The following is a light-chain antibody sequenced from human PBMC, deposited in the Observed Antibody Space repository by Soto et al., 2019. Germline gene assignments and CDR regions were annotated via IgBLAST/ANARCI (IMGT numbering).Light chain of an antibody. Sequence: DIQMTHSPSTLSASVGDRVTITCRASQSISSWLAWYQQKPGKAPKLLIYKASSLESGVPSRFSGSGSGTEFTLTISSLQPDDFATYYCQQYNSYPLTFGPGTKVDIK. CDR1: QSISSW. J-gene: IGKJ1*01. V-gene: IGKV1-5*03. CDR3: QQYNSYPLT. CDR2: KAS.